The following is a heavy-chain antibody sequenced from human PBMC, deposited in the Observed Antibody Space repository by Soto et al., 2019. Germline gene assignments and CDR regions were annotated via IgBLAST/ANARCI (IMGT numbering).Heavy chain of an antibody. V-gene: IGHV4-4*07. D-gene: IGHD3-3*02. CDR1: GGSINNYY. J-gene: IGHJ5*02. CDR2: VFTTGTT. Sequence: PSETLSLTCSVTGGSINNYYWSWVRQSAGKGLEWIGRVFTTGTTDYNPSLKGRVTISFDTSKNQFSLSLRSVTAADTAIYYCARDFNSIFDDFADMRWNFDPWGQGTLVTVS. CDR3: ARDFNSIFDDFADMRWNFDP.